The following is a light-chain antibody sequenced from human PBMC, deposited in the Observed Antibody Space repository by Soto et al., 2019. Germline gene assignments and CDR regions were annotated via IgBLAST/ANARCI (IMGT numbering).Light chain of an antibody. CDR3: QQYGSSPPYT. Sequence: EIVLTQSPGTLSLSPGEGATLSCRASQSVSSNYLAWYQQIPGQAPRLLIFGASNRASDIPDRFSGSGSGTDFTLTISRLEPEDFAVYYCQQYGSSPPYTFGQGTKLEIK. V-gene: IGKV3-20*01. CDR2: GAS. CDR1: QSVSSNY. J-gene: IGKJ2*01.